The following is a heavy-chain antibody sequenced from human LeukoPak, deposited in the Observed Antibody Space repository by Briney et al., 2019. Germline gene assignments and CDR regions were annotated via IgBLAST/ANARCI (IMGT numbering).Heavy chain of an antibody. Sequence: ASVKVSCKASGGTFSSYAISWVRQAPGQGLEWMGWISAYNGNTNYAQKLQGRVTMTTDTSTSTAYMELRSLRSDDTAVYYCARYMMGTQDYWGQGTLVTVSS. CDR2: ISAYNGNT. J-gene: IGHJ4*02. CDR3: ARYMMGTQDY. D-gene: IGHD1-1*01. V-gene: IGHV1-18*01. CDR1: GGTFSSYA.